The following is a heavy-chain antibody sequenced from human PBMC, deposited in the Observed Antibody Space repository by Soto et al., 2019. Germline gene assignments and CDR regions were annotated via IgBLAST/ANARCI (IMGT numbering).Heavy chain of an antibody. CDR2: IYYSGST. CDR1: WGYLISYD. CDR3: ARDNPGYDSSGYPFDY. V-gene: IGHV4-59*06. J-gene: IGHJ4*02. D-gene: IGHD3-22*01. Sequence: SLTMSLTCTVAWGYLISYDCRRIRKPTRKGLEWIGYIYYSGSTYYNPSLKSRVTISVDTSKNQFSLKLSSVTAADTAVYYCARDNPGYDSSGYPFDYWGQGTLVTVSS.